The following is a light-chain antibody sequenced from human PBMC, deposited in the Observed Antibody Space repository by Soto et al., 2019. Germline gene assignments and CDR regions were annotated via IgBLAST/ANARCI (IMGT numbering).Light chain of an antibody. CDR3: QQADIFPLT. Sequence: DIPMTQSPSSVSASVGDRVVITCRASQDISNYLAWYQHKPGDAPELLIYAASRLKRGVPSRFSGSGSGTFFPLIIDSLQLEDFATYYCQQADIFPLTFGGGTKVEI. CDR1: QDISNY. J-gene: IGKJ4*01. CDR2: AAS. V-gene: IGKV1-12*01.